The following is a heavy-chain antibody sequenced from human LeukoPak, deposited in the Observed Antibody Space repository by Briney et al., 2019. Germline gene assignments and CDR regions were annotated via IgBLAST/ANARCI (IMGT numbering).Heavy chain of an antibody. J-gene: IGHJ4*02. CDR3: ARGGSGYDSFDY. D-gene: IGHD5-12*01. Sequence: SETLSLTCTVSGGSISSSSYYWGWIRQPPGKGLEWIGSIYYSGSTYYNPSLKSRVTISVDTSKNQFSLKLSSVTAADTAVYYCARGGSGYDSFDYWGQGTLVTVSS. V-gene: IGHV4-39*07. CDR1: GGSISSSSYY. CDR2: IYYSGST.